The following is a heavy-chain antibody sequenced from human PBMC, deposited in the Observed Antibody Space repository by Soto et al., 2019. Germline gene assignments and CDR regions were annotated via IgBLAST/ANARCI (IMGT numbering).Heavy chain of an antibody. J-gene: IGHJ4*02. CDR1: GSSINSSGYY. CDR2: MFYGVST. CDR3: ARLPSRHLVDY. D-gene: IGHD3-3*02. Sequence: SETLSLTCTGSGSSINSSGYYWGWIRQPPGKGLEWIGSMFYGVSTYYNPSLKSRVTVSVDLSKNQFSLNLSSVTAADTAVYYCARLPSRHLVDYWGQGTLVTVSS. V-gene: IGHV4-39*01.